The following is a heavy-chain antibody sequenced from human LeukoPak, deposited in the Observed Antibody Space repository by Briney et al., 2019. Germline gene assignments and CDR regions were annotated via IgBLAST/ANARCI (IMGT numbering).Heavy chain of an antibody. J-gene: IGHJ4*02. CDR2: IYYSGST. CDR3: ARGRGSSSPLHY. V-gene: IGHV4-39*01. CDR1: GGSISSSSYC. D-gene: IGHD6-6*01. Sequence: SETLSLTCTVSGGSISSSSYCWGWIRQPPGKGLEWIGSIYYSGSTYYNPSLKSRVTISVDTSKNQFSLKLSSVTAADTAVYYCARGRGSSSPLHYWGQGTLVTVSS.